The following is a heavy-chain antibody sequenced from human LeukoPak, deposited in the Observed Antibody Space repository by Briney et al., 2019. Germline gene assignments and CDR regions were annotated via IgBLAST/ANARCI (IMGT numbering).Heavy chain of an antibody. CDR3: ARDGESADSLDY. Sequence: GGSLRLSCAASGFTFSNYWMHWVRQAPGKGLMWVSRINTDGSSTNYADSVKGRFTISRDNAKNTLYLQMNSLRAEDTAVYFCARDGESADSLDYWGQGTLVTVSS. D-gene: IGHD4-17*01. V-gene: IGHV3-74*01. CDR2: INTDGSST. CDR1: GFTFSNYW. J-gene: IGHJ4*02.